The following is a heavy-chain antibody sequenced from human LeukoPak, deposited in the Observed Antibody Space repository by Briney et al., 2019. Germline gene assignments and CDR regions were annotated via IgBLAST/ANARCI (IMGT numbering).Heavy chain of an antibody. D-gene: IGHD4-11*01. V-gene: IGHV4-34*01. CDR1: GGSFSGYY. CDR2: INHSGST. J-gene: IGHJ6*03. Sequence: SETLSLTCAVYGGSFSGYYWSWIRQPPGKGLEWIGEINHSGSTNYNPSLKSRVTISVDTSKNQFSLKLSSVTAADTAVYYCARAYGNYYYYYYMDVWGKGTAVTVSS. CDR3: ARAYGNYYYYYYMDV.